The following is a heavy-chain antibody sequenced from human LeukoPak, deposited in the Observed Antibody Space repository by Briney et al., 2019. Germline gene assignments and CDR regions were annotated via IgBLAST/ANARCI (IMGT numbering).Heavy chain of an antibody. J-gene: IGHJ4*02. V-gene: IGHV3-23*01. D-gene: IGHD6-13*01. CDR3: AKVDIAAAGTFDY. Sequence: PGGSLRLSCAASGFTFSTYAMNWVRQAPGKGLEWVSSISGNGGSTYYADSVKGRFTISRDNSKNTLYLQMNSLRAEDTAVYYCAKVDIAAAGTFDYWGQGTLVTVSS. CDR1: GFTFSTYA. CDR2: ISGNGGST.